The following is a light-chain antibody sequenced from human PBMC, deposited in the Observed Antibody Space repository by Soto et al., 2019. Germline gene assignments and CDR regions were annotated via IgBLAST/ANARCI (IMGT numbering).Light chain of an antibody. Sequence: QSALTQPASVSGSPGQSITISCAGTRSDIGASNSVSWYQHLPGRSPTLIIYEATNRPSGVSERFSGSKAGDTASLTISGLQADDDSEYFCISYENGDTVVFGGGTKLTVL. CDR3: ISYENGDTVV. V-gene: IGLV2-14*01. J-gene: IGLJ2*01. CDR2: EAT. CDR1: RSDIGASNS.